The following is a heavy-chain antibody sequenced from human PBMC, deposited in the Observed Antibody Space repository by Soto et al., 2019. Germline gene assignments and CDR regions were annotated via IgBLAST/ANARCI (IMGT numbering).Heavy chain of an antibody. CDR2: ISAYNGNT. V-gene: IGHV1-18*01. Sequence: ASVKVSCKASGYTFTSYGISWVRQAPGQGLEWMGWISAYNGNTNYAQKLQGRVTMTIDTSTSTAYMELSSLRSEDTAVYYCARVAKIVVVPAAMGLYYYYMDVWGKGTTVTVSS. D-gene: IGHD2-2*01. CDR3: ARVAKIVVVPAAMGLYYYYMDV. J-gene: IGHJ6*03. CDR1: GYTFTSYG.